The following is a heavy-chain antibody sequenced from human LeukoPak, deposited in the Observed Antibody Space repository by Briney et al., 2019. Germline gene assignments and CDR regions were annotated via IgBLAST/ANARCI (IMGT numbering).Heavy chain of an antibody. CDR2: IWYDGSNK. CDR1: GFTFSSYG. V-gene: IGHV3-33*01. CDR3: ARGFGGNHWADY. J-gene: IGHJ4*02. D-gene: IGHD2-15*01. Sequence: GGSLRLSCAASGFTFSSYGMHWVRQAPGKGLEWVAVIWYDGSNKYYADSVKGRFTISRGNSKNTPYLQMNSLRAEDTAVYYCARGFGGNHWADYWGQGTLVTVSS.